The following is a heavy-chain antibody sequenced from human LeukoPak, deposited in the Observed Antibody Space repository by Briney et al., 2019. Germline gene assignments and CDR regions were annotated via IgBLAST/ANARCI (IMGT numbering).Heavy chain of an antibody. CDR2: INPNNGGT. D-gene: IGHD6-19*01. CDR3: ARSNSGWYDGCYFDY. V-gene: IGHV1-2*02. Sequence: GASVKVSCKASGYTFTGYYIHWVRQAPGQGLEWMAWINPNNGGTNSAQNFQGRVTMTRDTSISTAYMELSRLRSDDTAVYFCARSNSGWYDGCYFDYWGQGTLVTVSS. CDR1: GYTFTGYY. J-gene: IGHJ4*02.